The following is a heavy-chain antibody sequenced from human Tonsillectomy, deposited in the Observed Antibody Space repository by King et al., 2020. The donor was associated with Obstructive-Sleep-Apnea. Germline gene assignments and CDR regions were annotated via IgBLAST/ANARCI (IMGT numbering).Heavy chain of an antibody. CDR1: GGSFSGYY. CDR3: ARGAVVVVAATPGYWFDP. D-gene: IGHD2-15*01. J-gene: IGHJ5*02. CDR2: INHSGST. V-gene: IGHV4-34*01. Sequence: VQLQQWGAGLLKPSETLSLSCAVYGGSFSGYYWSWIRQPPGKGLEWIGEINHSGSTNYNPSLKRRVTISVDTSKNQFSLKLNSVTAADTAVYYCARGAVVVVAATPGYWFDPWGQGTLVTVSS.